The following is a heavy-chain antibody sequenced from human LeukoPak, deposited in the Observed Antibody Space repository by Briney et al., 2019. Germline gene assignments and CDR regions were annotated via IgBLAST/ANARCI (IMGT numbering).Heavy chain of an antibody. D-gene: IGHD3-16*01. CDR2: INGDGSDT. CDR1: GFTISGFW. V-gene: IGHV3-74*03. J-gene: IGHJ4*02. Sequence: GGSLRLSCAASGFTISGFWMHWVRQAPGKGLVWVSRINGDGSDTTYADSVKGRFTISRDNVRNTLHLQMSSLRAEDTAVYYCARTMTGGFFDFWGQGTLVTVSS. CDR3: ARTMTGGFFDF.